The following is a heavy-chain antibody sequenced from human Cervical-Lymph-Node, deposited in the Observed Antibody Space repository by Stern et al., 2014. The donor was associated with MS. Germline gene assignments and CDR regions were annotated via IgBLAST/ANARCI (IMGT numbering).Heavy chain of an antibody. CDR2: IYYSGST. J-gene: IGHJ5*02. CDR3: ARDREDSSSWRWFDP. CDR1: GGSISSYY. D-gene: IGHD6-13*01. Sequence: QVQLQESGPGLVKPSETLSLTCTVSGGSISSYYWRWIRQPPGKRLEWIGYIYYSGSTNYNPSLKSRVTISVDTSKNQFSLKLSSVTAADTAVYYCARDREDSSSWRWFDPWGQGTLVTVSS. V-gene: IGHV4-59*01.